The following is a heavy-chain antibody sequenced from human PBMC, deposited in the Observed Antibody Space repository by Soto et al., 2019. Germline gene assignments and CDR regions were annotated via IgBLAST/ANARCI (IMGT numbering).Heavy chain of an antibody. Sequence: GESLKISCAASGFTVSSNYMSWVRQAPGKGLEWVSVIYSGGSTYYADSVKGRFTISRDNSKNTLYLQMNSLRAEDTAVYYCARDPTPPGVGANRYGMDVWGQGTTVTVSS. J-gene: IGHJ6*02. V-gene: IGHV3-53*01. D-gene: IGHD1-26*01. CDR2: IYSGGST. CDR1: GFTVSSNY. CDR3: ARDPTPPGVGANRYGMDV.